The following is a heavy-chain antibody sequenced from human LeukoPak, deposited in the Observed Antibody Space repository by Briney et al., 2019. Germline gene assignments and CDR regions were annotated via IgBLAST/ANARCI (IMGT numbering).Heavy chain of an antibody. CDR1: GGSISSSGNY. Sequence: SETLSLTCTVSGGSISSSGNYWDWIRQPPGKGLEWIGSMYYSGSTYYNPSLKSRVTISVDTSKNQLSLKLSSVTAADTAVYYSARIVYSTIAAIWGQGTLVTVSS. J-gene: IGHJ4*02. D-gene: IGHD6-13*01. CDR2: MYYSGST. CDR3: ARIVYSTIAAI. V-gene: IGHV4-39*01.